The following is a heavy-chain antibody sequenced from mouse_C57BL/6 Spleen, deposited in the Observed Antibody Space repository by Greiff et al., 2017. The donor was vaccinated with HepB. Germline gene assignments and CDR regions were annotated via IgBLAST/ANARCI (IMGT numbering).Heavy chain of an antibody. D-gene: IGHD2-4*01. J-gene: IGHJ4*01. CDR3: ARTVYYDDDGYAMDY. CDR1: GYTFTSYW. V-gene: IGHV1-53*01. Sequence: VKLQQPGTELVKPGASVKLSCKASGYTFTSYWMHWVKQRPGQGLEWIGNINPSNGGTNYNEKFQSKATLTVDKTSSTAYMQLSSLTSEDSAVYYCARTVYYDDDGYAMDYWGQGTSVTVSS. CDR2: INPSNGGT.